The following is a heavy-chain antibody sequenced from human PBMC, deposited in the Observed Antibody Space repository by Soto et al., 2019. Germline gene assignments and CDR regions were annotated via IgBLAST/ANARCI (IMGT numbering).Heavy chain of an antibody. J-gene: IGHJ2*01. CDR3: ARGGYDILTGYYPTGQSWYFDL. Sequence: ASVKVSCKASVYTFTSYAMHWVRQAPGQRLEWMGWINAGNGNTKYSQKFQGRVTITRDTSASTAYMELSSLRSEDTAVYYCARGGYDILTGYYPTGQSWYFDLWGRGTLVTVSS. CDR1: VYTFTSYA. D-gene: IGHD3-9*01. CDR2: INAGNGNT. V-gene: IGHV1-3*01.